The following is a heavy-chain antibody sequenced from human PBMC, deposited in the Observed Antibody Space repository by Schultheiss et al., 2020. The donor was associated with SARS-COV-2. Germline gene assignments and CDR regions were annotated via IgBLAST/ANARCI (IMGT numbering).Heavy chain of an antibody. CDR2: IYDDDTIT. J-gene: IGHJ6*02. CDR1: GFTFSSYA. D-gene: IGHD5-18*01. CDR3: ARDKSEAMVTIARMDV. Sequence: GESLKISCAASGFTFSSYAMSWVRQAPGKGLEWVSLIYDDDTITLYADSVKGRFTISRDNSKNTLYLQMNSLRAEDTAVYYCARDKSEAMVTIARMDVWGQGTTVTVSS. V-gene: IGHV3-23*03.